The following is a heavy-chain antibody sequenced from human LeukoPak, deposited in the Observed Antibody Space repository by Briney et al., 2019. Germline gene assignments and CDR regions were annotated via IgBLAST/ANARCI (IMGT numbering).Heavy chain of an antibody. CDR3: ARGYSVTTELRNDY. J-gene: IGHJ4*02. CDR2: MNPNSGNT. CDR1: GYTFTSYG. D-gene: IGHD4-17*01. V-gene: IGHV1-8*02. Sequence: ASVKVSCKASGYTFTSYGISWVRQAPGQGLEWMGWMNPNSGNTGYVQKFQGRVTMTRNTSISTSYMELSSLRSEDTAVYYCARGYSVTTELRNDYWGQGTLVTVSS.